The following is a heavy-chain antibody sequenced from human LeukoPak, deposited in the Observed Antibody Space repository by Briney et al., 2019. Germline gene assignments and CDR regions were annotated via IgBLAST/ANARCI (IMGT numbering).Heavy chain of an antibody. Sequence: PSETLSLTGAVYGGSFSGYYWSWIRQPPGKGLEWIGEINHSGSTNYNPSLKSRVTISVDTSKNQFSLKLSSVTAADTAVYYCARGLPRYTYCTNGVCYPRTPFTDDAFDIWGQGTMVTVSS. CDR3: ARGLPRYTYCTNGVCYPRTPFTDDAFDI. J-gene: IGHJ3*02. D-gene: IGHD2-8*01. CDR1: GGSFSGYY. CDR2: INHSGST. V-gene: IGHV4-34*01.